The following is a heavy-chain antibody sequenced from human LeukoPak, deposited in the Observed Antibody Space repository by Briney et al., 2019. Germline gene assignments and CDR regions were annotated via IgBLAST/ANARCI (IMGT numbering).Heavy chain of an antibody. J-gene: IGHJ4*02. CDR2: IYYSGST. CDR3: ARDIRRGSYYDY. D-gene: IGHD1-26*01. V-gene: IGHV4-39*07. Sequence: SETLSLTCTVSGGSISGSSYYWGWIRQPPGKGLEWIGSIYYSGSTYYNPSLKSRVTISVDTSKNQFSLKLSSVTAADTAVYYCARDIRRGSYYDYWGQGTLVTVSS. CDR1: GGSISGSSYY.